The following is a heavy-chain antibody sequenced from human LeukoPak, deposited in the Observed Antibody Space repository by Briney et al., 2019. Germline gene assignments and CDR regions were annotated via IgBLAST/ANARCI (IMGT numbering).Heavy chain of an antibody. CDR1: RFTFSSYW. J-gene: IGHJ4*02. CDR2: INQDGGEK. D-gene: IGHD2-2*01. Sequence: PGGSLRLSCTASRFTFSSYWMSWVRQAPGKGLEWVANINQDGGEKYYVASVKGRFTISRDNAKNSLYLQMNSLRAEDTAVYDCARLGARQVLDYWGERTLCTVSS. CDR3: ARLGARQVLDY. V-gene: IGHV3-7*01.